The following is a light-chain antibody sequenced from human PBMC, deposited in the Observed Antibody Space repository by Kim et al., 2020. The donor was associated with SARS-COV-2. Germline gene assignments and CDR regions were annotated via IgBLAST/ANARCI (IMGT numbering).Light chain of an antibody. CDR3: SSYAGSNIVV. Sequence: GQAITISCTGSSSDIGGYNYVSGYQQHPGKAPKLMIYEVSERPSGVPDRFSGSKSGNTASLTVSGLQAEDEAGYYCSSYAGSNIVVFGGGTQLTVL. J-gene: IGLJ2*01. CDR2: EVS. V-gene: IGLV2-8*01. CDR1: SSDIGGYNY.